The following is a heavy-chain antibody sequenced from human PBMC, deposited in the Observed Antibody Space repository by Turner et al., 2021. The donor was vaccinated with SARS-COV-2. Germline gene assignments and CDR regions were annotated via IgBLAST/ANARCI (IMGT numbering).Heavy chain of an antibody. V-gene: IGHV3-23*01. CDR1: GFTLSSYA. J-gene: IGHJ2*01. CDR2: ISSSAFTT. Sequence: EVQLLESGGGLVQPGGSLSLSCAASGFTLSSYAMSWVRQAPGKGLEWVSEISSSAFTTSYADSVRGRFTISRDNSKNTLYLQMDTLRAGDTALYYCAKDYDYGNHYNWYFDRWGRGTLVTVSS. CDR3: AKDYDYGNHYNWYFDR. D-gene: IGHD4-4*01.